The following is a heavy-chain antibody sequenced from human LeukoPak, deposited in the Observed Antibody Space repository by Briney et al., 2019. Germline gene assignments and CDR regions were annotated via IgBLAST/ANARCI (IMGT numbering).Heavy chain of an antibody. D-gene: IGHD3-10*01. Sequence: PGGSLRLSCAISGFTFSACELTWVRQAPGKGLEWVSYISRSGSTRYYADSVKGRFTISRDNAKNSLYLQMNSLRAEDTAVYYCAIVATMVRVPLDALDIWGQGTMVSVSS. J-gene: IGHJ3*02. V-gene: IGHV3-48*03. CDR2: ISRSGSTR. CDR1: GFTFSACE. CDR3: AIVATMVRVPLDALDI.